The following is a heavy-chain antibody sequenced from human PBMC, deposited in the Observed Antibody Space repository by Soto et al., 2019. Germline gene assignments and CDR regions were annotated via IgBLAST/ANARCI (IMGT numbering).Heavy chain of an antibody. D-gene: IGHD3-22*01. J-gene: IGHJ4*02. CDR2: ISAYNGNT. CDR3: AGGNYYESSGYLEPPDY. CDR1: GYTFSSYG. V-gene: IGHV1-18*01. Sequence: ASVKVSCKASGYTFSSYGISWVRQAPGQGLEWMGWISAYNGNTNYAQKLQGRVTMTTDTSTNTAYMELRSLRSDDTAVYYCAGGNYYESSGYLEPPDYWGQGTLVTAPQ.